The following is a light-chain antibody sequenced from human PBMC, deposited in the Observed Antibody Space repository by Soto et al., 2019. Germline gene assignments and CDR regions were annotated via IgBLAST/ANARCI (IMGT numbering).Light chain of an antibody. J-gene: IGKJ1*01. CDR3: QQYATRPWT. CDR1: QSVSGSY. CDR2: DAS. Sequence: EIVLTQSPGTLSLSPGERATLSCRARQSVSGSYVAWNQQKPGQSPRLLISDASSRATGIPDRFSGSGSGTDFTLTISRLEPEDFAVYYCQQYATRPWTFGQGTKVESK. V-gene: IGKV3-20*01.